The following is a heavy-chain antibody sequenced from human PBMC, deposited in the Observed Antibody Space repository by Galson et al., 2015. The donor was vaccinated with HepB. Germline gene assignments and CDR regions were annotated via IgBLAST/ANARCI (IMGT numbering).Heavy chain of an antibody. CDR3: ARVRNLYYYNSGGFLS. Sequence: SLRLSCAASGFTISTYWMHWVRQAQGKGLVWVSRINSDASSTDYADSVRGRFTISRDNAKNTLYLQMNSLRAEDTAVYYCARVRNLYYYNSGGFLSWGRGTLVTVSS. J-gene: IGHJ4*02. V-gene: IGHV3-74*01. D-gene: IGHD3-22*01. CDR1: GFTISTYW. CDR2: INSDASST.